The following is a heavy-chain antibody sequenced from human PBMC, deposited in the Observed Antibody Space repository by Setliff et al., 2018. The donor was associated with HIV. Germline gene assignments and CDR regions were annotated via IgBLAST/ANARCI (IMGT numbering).Heavy chain of an antibody. J-gene: IGHJ4*02. CDR2: IDPHTGGP. Sequence: LGASVKVSCKASGYTFTGHYMHWVRQAPGQGLQWMGWIDPHTGGPQYSQKFLGRVTMTRDTSISTVYMELTSLRSDDTAIYYCARDANYGSSGYDREYFDYWGQGTLVTVSS. D-gene: IGHD5-12*01. CDR3: ARDANYGSSGYDREYFDY. V-gene: IGHV1-2*03. CDR1: GYTFTGHY.